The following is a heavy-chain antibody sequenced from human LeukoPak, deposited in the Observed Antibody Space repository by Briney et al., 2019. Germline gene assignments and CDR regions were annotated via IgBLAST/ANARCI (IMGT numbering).Heavy chain of an antibody. CDR2: ISYDGSNK. CDR1: GFTFSSYG. V-gene: IGHV3-30*03. Sequence: GGSLRLSCAASGFTFSSYGIHWVRQAPGKGLEWVAVISYDGSNKYYADSVKGRFTISRDNAKNSLYLQMNSLRAEDTAVYYCARDLSRYYNDYCGQGTLVTVSS. CDR3: ARDLSRYYNDY. J-gene: IGHJ4*02.